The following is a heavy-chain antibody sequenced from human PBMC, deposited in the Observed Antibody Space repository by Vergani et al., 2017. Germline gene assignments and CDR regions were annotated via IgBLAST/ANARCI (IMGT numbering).Heavy chain of an antibody. Sequence: QVQLVESGGGLVKPGGSLRLSCAASGFTFSDYYMSWIRQAPGKGLEWVSYISSSGSTLYYADSVKGRFTISRDNAKNSLHRQMNSLRAEDTAVYYCARDRCGGDCYSLLPSPRYFDLWGRGTLVTVSS. V-gene: IGHV3-11*01. CDR1: GFTFSDYY. CDR3: ARDRCGGDCYSLLPSPRYFDL. J-gene: IGHJ2*01. D-gene: IGHD2-21*01. CDR2: ISSSGSTL.